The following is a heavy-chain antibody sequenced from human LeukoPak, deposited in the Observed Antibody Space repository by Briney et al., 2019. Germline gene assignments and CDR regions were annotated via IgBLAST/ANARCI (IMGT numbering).Heavy chain of an antibody. CDR2: IYTNTGNP. Sequence: GASVKVSCKASGYTFTSYAMNWVRQAPGQGLEWMGWIYTNTGNPTYAQGFTGRFVFSLDTSVSTAYLQISSLKAEDTAVYYCAREMGDYDFWSGSRNWFDPWGQGTLVTVSS. V-gene: IGHV7-4-1*02. D-gene: IGHD3-3*01. CDR3: AREMGDYDFWSGSRNWFDP. CDR1: GYTFTSYA. J-gene: IGHJ5*02.